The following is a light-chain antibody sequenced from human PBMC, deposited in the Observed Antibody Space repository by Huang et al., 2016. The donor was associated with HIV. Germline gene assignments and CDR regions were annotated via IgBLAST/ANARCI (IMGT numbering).Light chain of an antibody. CDR2: WAS. J-gene: IGKJ4*01. Sequence: DIVMTQSPDSLTVSLGERATINCRSSQSLFFISNKRSYLAWYQKKPGQPPKLVISWASARESWVPDRFSGSGSETHFTLTINSLQAEDVAVYYCQQYYHNPLTFGGGTKVEI. CDR1: QSLFFISNKRSY. V-gene: IGKV4-1*01. CDR3: QQYYHNPLT.